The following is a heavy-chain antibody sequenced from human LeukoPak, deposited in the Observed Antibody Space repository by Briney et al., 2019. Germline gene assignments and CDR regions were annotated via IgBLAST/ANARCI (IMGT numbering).Heavy chain of an antibody. CDR2: ISDNSYWI. CDR1: GFTFRTYS. CDR3: ARDWASGSRGGPLDY. J-gene: IGHJ4*02. Sequence: GGSLRLSCAASGFTFRTYSMSWVRQAPGKGLEWVSSISDNSYWIYYADSVEGRFIISRDNAKNSLYLQMNSLRAEDTAVYYCARDWASGSRGGPLDYWGQGTLVTVSS. D-gene: IGHD1-26*01. V-gene: IGHV3-21*01.